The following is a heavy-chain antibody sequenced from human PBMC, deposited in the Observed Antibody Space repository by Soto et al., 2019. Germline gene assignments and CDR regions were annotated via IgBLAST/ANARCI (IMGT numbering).Heavy chain of an antibody. J-gene: IGHJ6*02. V-gene: IGHV1-69*06. Sequence: QVQLVQSGAAVKKPGSSVKVSCKASGGTFSSYAISWVRQAPGQGLEWMGGIIHIFGTANYAQKFQGRVTITADKSTSTAYMELSSLRSEDTAVYYCARVMGYCSGGSCYSQHYYYGMDVWGQGTTVTVSS. CDR2: IIHIFGTA. CDR1: GGTFSSYA. D-gene: IGHD2-15*01. CDR3: ARVMGYCSGGSCYSQHYYYGMDV.